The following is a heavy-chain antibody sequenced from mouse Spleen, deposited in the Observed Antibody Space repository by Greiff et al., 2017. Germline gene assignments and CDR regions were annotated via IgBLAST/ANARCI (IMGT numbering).Heavy chain of an antibody. J-gene: IGHJ4*01. D-gene: IGHD2-4*01. Sequence: VQVVESGPGLVAPSQSLSITCTVSGFSLTSYGVHWVRQPPGKGLEWLVVIWSDGSTTYNSALKSRLSISKDNSKSQVFLKMNSLQTDDTAMYYCARSTMTYYYAMDYWGQGTSVTVSS. CDR3: ARSTMTYYYAMDY. CDR1: GFSLTSYG. CDR2: IWSDGST. V-gene: IGHV2-6*02.